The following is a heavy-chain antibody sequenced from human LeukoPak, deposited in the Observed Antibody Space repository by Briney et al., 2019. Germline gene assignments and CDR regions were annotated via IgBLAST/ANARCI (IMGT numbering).Heavy chain of an antibody. CDR1: GGSISSYY. J-gene: IGHJ3*02. D-gene: IGHD3-22*01. CDR2: IYTSGST. CDR3: AREGPYYYDSRGYNAFDI. V-gene: IGHV4-4*07. Sequence: SETLSLTCTVSGGSISSYYWSWIRQPAGKGLEWIGRIYTSGSTNYNPSLKSRVTMSVDTSKNQFSLKLSSVTAADTAVYYCAREGPYYYDSRGYNAFDICGQGTMVTVSS.